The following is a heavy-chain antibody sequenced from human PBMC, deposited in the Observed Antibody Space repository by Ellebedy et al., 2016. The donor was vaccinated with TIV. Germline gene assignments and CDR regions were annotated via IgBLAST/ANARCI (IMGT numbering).Heavy chain of an antibody. CDR1: RRTFSSYA. Sequence: ASVKVSXKASRRTFSSYAISWVRQAPGQGLEWMGGIIPIFGTANYAQKFQGRVTITADKSTSTAYMELSSLRSEDTAVYYCAYGRSTVTLSYYYYGMDVWGQGTTVTVSS. CDR3: AYGRSTVTLSYYYYGMDV. D-gene: IGHD4-17*01. V-gene: IGHV1-69*06. J-gene: IGHJ6*02. CDR2: IIPIFGTA.